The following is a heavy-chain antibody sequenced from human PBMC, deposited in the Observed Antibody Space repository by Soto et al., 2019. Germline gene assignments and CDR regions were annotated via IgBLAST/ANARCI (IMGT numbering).Heavy chain of an antibody. CDR1: GFTFSSYW. D-gene: IGHD3-22*01. CDR2: INSDGSST. J-gene: IGHJ4*02. V-gene: IGHV3-74*01. CDR3: ARDPPYDSSGFYFDY. Sequence: GGSLRLSCAASGFTFSSYWMHWVRQAPGKGLVWVSRINSDGSSTSYADSVKGRFTISRDNAKNTLYLQMNSLRAEDTAVYYCARDPPYDSSGFYFDYWGQGTLVTVSS.